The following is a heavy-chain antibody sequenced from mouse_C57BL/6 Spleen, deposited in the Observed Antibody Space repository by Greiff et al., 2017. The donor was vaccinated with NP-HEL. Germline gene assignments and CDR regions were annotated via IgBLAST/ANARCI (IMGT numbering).Heavy chain of an antibody. D-gene: IGHD1-1*01. CDR3: ARGAGYYGSSYGFAY. J-gene: IGHJ3*01. CDR1: GYTFTDYY. Sequence: EVQLQQSGPELVKPGASVKISCKASGYTFTDYYMNWVKQSHGKSLEWIGDINPNNGGTSYNQKFKGKATLTVDKSSSTAYMELSSLTSEDSAVYYCARGAGYYGSSYGFAYWGQGTLVTVSA. CDR2: INPNNGGT. V-gene: IGHV1-26*01.